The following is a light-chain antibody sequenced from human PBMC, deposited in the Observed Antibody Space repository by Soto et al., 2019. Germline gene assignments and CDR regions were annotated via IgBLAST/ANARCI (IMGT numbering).Light chain of an antibody. CDR1: SSDVGGYNY. V-gene: IGLV2-14*01. CDR3: AAWDDSLSWV. CDR2: EVS. Sequence: QSALTQPASVSGSPGQSITISCTGTSSDVGGYNYVSWYQQHPGKAPKLMIYEVSNRPSGVPDRFSGSKSGTSASLAISGLQPEDEADYYCAAWDDSLSWVFGGGTKLTVL. J-gene: IGLJ3*02.